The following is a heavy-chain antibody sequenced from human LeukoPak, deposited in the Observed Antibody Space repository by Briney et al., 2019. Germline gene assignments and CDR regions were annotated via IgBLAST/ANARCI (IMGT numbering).Heavy chain of an antibody. V-gene: IGHV3-74*03. D-gene: IGHD4-17*01. CDR3: VREVSGDPWHNWFDP. J-gene: IGHJ5*02. CDR1: GFTFSSYW. CDR2: VDHGGSGT. Sequence: PGGSLRLSCAASGFTFSSYWMHWVRQAPGKGLVWVSRVDHGGSGTVYADSVKGRFTISRNNAKNTLYLQMNSLRAEDTAVYYCVREVSGDPWHNWFDPWGQGTLVTVSS.